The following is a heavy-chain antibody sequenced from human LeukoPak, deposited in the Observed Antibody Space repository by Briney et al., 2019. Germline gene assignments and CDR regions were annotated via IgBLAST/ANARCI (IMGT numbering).Heavy chain of an antibody. V-gene: IGHV4-59*01. CDR2: IYYSGST. J-gene: IGHJ4*02. Sequence: SETLSLTCTVSGGSISSYYWSWIRQPPGKGLEWIGYIYYSGSTNYNPSLKSRVTISVDTSKNQFSLKLSSVTAADTAVYYCARLQEYSSSSFDYWGQGTLVTVSS. D-gene: IGHD6-6*01. CDR1: GGSISSYY. CDR3: ARLQEYSSSSFDY.